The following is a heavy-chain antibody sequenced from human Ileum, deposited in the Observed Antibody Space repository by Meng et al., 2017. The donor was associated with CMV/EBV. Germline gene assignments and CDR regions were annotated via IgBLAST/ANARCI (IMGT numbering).Heavy chain of an antibody. CDR1: GGSFSGYY. D-gene: IGHD3-3*01. CDR2: INHSGST. V-gene: IGHV4-34*01. Sequence: SETLSLTCAVYGGSFSGYYWSWIRQPPGKGLEWIGEINHSGSTNYNPSLKSRVTISVDTAKNQFSLTLSSVTAADTAVYYCARARGTLKSGKLDYWGQGTLVTVSS. J-gene: IGHJ4*02. CDR3: ARARGTLKSGKLDY.